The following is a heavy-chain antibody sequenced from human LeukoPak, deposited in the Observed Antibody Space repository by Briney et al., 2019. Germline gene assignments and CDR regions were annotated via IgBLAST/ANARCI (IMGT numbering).Heavy chain of an antibody. D-gene: IGHD6-19*01. Sequence: GESLKISCKGSGYSFITYWIGWVRQMPGKGLEWMGIIYPGDSDTRYSPSFQGQVTISADKSISTAYLQWSSLKASDTAMYYCARQGGIAVAVAADDAFDIWGQGTMVTVSS. V-gene: IGHV5-51*01. CDR1: GYSFITYW. CDR2: IYPGDSDT. J-gene: IGHJ3*02. CDR3: ARQGGIAVAVAADDAFDI.